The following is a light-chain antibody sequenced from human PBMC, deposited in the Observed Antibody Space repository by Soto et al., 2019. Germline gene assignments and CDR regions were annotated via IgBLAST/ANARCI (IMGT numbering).Light chain of an antibody. Sequence: DIQMTQSPSTLSASVGDRVTITCRASQSISSWLAWYQQKPVKAPKLLIYDASSLESGVPSRFSGSGSGTEFTLTISSLQPDDFPTYYCQQYNSYSPTFGQGTKVEIK. J-gene: IGKJ1*01. V-gene: IGKV1-5*01. CDR3: QQYNSYSPT. CDR2: DAS. CDR1: QSISSW.